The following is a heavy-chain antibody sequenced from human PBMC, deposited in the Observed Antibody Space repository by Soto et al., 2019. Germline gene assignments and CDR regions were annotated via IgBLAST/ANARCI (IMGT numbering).Heavy chain of an antibody. Sequence: GESLKISCKGSGYSFTSYWIFWVRQMPVKGLEWMGMIYPFYSDTRGSPSFQGEVTIGADRSIGGAYLRWSGPKASGTGTYYCARKSWFGEPPFDPWGQGTLVTVSS. J-gene: IGHJ5*02. CDR2: IYPFYSDT. CDR1: GYSFTSYW. V-gene: IGHV5-51*01. D-gene: IGHD3-10*01. CDR3: ARKSWFGEPPFDP.